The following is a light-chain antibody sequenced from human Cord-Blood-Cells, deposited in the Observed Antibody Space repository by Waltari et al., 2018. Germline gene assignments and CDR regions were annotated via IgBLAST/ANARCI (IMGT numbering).Light chain of an antibody. V-gene: IGLV1-40*01. J-gene: IGLJ1*01. CDR1: SSNIGAGYD. CDR2: GNS. Sequence: HSVLTQPPSVSGAPGQRVTISCTGSSSNIGAGYDVHWYQQLPGTAPKLLIYGNSNRPSGGPDRCAGSKSGTSASLAITGLQAEDEVDYYCQSYDSSLSGYVFGTGTKVTVL. CDR3: QSYDSSLSGYV.